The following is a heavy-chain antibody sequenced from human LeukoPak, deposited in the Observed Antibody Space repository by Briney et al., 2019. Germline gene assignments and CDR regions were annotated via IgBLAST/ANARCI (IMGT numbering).Heavy chain of an antibody. Sequence: GASVKVSCKASGYTFTSYGISWVRQAPGQGLEWMGWISAYNGNTNYAQKLQGRVTMTTDTSTSTAYMELRSLRSDDTAVYYCARDGMVRGVIIHNYGMDVWGQGTTVTVSS. V-gene: IGHV1-18*01. CDR1: GYTFTSYG. CDR3: ARDGMVRGVIIHNYGMDV. J-gene: IGHJ6*02. D-gene: IGHD3-10*01. CDR2: ISAYNGNT.